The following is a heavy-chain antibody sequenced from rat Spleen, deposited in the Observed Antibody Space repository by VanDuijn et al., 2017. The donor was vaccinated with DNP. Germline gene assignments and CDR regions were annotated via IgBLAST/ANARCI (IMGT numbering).Heavy chain of an antibody. Sequence: EVQLVESGGGLVQPGRSLKLSCVASGFTFSDYYMAWVRQAPTKGLEWVAYISYDGGSTYYGDSVKGRITISRDNAKSTLYLQMNSLRSEDMATYYCARHVLPLRVWDYWGQGVVVTVSS. CDR3: ARHVLPLRVWDY. CDR1: GFTFSDYY. V-gene: IGHV5-22*01. D-gene: IGHD1-4*01. J-gene: IGHJ2*01. CDR2: ISYDGGST.